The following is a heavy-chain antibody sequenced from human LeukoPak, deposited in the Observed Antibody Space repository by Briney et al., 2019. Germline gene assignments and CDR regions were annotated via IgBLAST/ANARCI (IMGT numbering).Heavy chain of an antibody. Sequence: GASVKVSCKASGYTFTSYGISWVRQTPGQGLQWMGWISAYNGNTNYAQKLQGRVTMTTDTSTSTAYMELRSLRSDDTAVYYCARDYTRGGYGYWGQGTLVTVSS. D-gene: IGHD2-15*01. V-gene: IGHV1-18*01. CDR3: ARDYTRGGYGY. CDR1: GYTFTSYG. J-gene: IGHJ4*02. CDR2: ISAYNGNT.